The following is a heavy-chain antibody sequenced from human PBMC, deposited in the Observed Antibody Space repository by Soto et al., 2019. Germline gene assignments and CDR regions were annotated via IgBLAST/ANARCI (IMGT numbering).Heavy chain of an antibody. CDR1: GYTFTSYA. Sequence: QVQLVQSGAEVKKPGASVKVSCKASGYTFTSYAMHWVRQAPGQRLEWMGWINAGNGNTKYSQKFQGRVTITRDTSESTAYMELSSLRSEDTAVYYCASGDAVGARSAGYFQHWGQGTLVTVSS. CDR3: ASGDAVGARSAGYFQH. D-gene: IGHD1-26*01. J-gene: IGHJ1*01. CDR2: INAGNGNT. V-gene: IGHV1-3*01.